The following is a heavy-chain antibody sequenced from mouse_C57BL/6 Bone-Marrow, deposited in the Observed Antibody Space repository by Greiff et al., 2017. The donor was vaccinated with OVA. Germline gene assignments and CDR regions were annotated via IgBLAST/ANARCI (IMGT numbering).Heavy chain of an antibody. Sequence: QVQLKESGPELVKPGASVKISCKASGYSFTSYYIHWVKQRPGQGLEWIGWISPGRGNTKYHAQFKGKATLTADTASSTASMPPSSLTAEDSAVYYCARLRDDWGQGTTLTVSS. CDR2: ISPGRGNT. CDR1: GYSFTSYY. V-gene: IGHV1-66*01. J-gene: IGHJ2*01. CDR3: ARLRDD. D-gene: IGHD1-1*01.